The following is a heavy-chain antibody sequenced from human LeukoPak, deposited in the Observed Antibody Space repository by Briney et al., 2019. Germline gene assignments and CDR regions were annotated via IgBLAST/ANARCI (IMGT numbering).Heavy chain of an antibody. Sequence: SETLSLTCAVSGGSISGYYWSWIRQPPGRTLEWIGYIYYTEFTTIYNPSLKSRVTISVDTSKNQFSLNLSSVTAADTAVYYCARHDSVGYFQRGMDVWGQGTTVTVSS. J-gene: IGHJ6*02. V-gene: IGHV4-59*08. D-gene: IGHD2-15*01. CDR2: IYYTEFTT. CDR3: ARHDSVGYFQRGMDV. CDR1: GGSISGYY.